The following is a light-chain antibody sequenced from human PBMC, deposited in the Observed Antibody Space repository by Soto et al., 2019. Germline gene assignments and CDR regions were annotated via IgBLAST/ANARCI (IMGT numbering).Light chain of an antibody. CDR1: QSISRY. CDR2: DAS. Sequence: IQMTQSPSSLSASVGDRVTISCRASQSISRYLNWYQQKPGKAPKLLIYDASSWAGGVPSRFTGSGSGTEFTLTINSLQPDDFGTYYCQEYSGYWTFGQGRRLENK. CDR3: QEYSGYWT. J-gene: IGKJ5*01. V-gene: IGKV1-5*01.